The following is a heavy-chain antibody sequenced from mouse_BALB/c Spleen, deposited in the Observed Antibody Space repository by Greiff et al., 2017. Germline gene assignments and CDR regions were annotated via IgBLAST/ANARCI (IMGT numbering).Heavy chain of an antibody. CDR3: TRGVTTVVAHFDY. CDR2: IYPSDSYT. CDR1: GYTFTSYW. D-gene: IGHD1-1*01. J-gene: IGHJ2*01. Sequence: QVQLQQPGAELVRPGASVKLSCKASGYTFTSYWINWVKQRPGQGLEWIGNIYPSDSYTNYNQKFKDKATLTVDKSSSTAYMQLSSPTSEDSAVYYCTRGVTTVVAHFDYWGQGTTLTVSA. V-gene: IGHV1-69*02.